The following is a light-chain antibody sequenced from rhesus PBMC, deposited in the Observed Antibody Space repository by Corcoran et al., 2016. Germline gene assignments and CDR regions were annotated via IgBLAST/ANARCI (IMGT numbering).Light chain of an antibody. CDR2: KAS. Sequence: DIQMTQSPSSLSASVGDRVTITCRASENVNNYLHWYQQKPGKAPKLLRYKASTLQSGVPSRFSGSGSGTDFTLTISSLQPEDFATYYCQHSYGTPYSFGQGTKVEIK. V-gene: IGKV1-74*01. CDR1: ENVNNY. J-gene: IGKJ2*01. CDR3: QHSYGTPYS.